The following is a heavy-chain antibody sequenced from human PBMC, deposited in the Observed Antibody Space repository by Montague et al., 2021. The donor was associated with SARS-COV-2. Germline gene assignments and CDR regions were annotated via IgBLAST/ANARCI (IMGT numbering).Heavy chain of an antibody. CDR3: ARSVVGVTYSHTRWFDA. V-gene: IGHV4-59*13. J-gene: IGHJ5*02. Sequence: SETLSLTCTVSGDSMRSSYWNWIRQPPGKGLEYIGYTYYSGVANYNPSLRRRVTISLDTSKTQFSLNLRSVTAADTAVYYCARSVVGVTYSHTRWFDAWGQGTLVTVFS. CDR2: TYYSGVA. CDR1: GDSMRSSY. D-gene: IGHD5-12*01.